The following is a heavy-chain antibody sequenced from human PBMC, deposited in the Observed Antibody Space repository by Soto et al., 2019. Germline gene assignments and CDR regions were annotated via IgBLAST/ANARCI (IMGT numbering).Heavy chain of an antibody. CDR2: ISYIGST. V-gene: IGHV4-39*01. CDR1: GGSFSGYY. CDR3: LYYGSGSYRGFDY. Sequence: SETLSLTCAVYGGSFSGYYCGWIRQPPGKGLEWIGSISYIGSTYYNPSLKSRVTMSVDTSKNQFSLKLSSVTAADTAVYYCLYYGSGSYRGFDYWGQGTLVTVSS. D-gene: IGHD3-10*01. J-gene: IGHJ4*02.